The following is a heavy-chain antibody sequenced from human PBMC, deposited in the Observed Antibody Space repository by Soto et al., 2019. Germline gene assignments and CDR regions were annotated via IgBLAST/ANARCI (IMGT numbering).Heavy chain of an antibody. J-gene: IGHJ6*02. D-gene: IGHD6-19*01. CDR1: GGSVSSGSYY. CDR3: AREGIAVAGSRGYYYGMDV. Sequence: KASETLSLTCTVSGGSVSSGSYYWSWIRQPPGKGLEWIGYIYYSGSTNYNPSLKSRVTISVDTSKNQFSLKLSSVTAADTAVYYCAREGIAVAGSRGYYYGMDVWGQGTTVTVSS. V-gene: IGHV4-61*01. CDR2: IYYSGST.